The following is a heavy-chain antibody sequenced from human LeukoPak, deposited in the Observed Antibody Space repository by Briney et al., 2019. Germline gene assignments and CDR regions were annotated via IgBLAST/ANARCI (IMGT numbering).Heavy chain of an antibody. CDR1: GFTFSGYG. CDR2: ISYDGSNK. J-gene: IGHJ4*02. CDR3: AKEDSSGYPDY. D-gene: IGHD3-22*01. V-gene: IGHV3-30*18. Sequence: GGSLRLSCAASGFTFSGYGMHWVRQAPGKGLEWVAVISYDGSNKYYADSVKGRFTISRDNSKNTLYLQMNSLRAEDTAVYYCAKEDSSGYPDYWGQGTLVTVSS.